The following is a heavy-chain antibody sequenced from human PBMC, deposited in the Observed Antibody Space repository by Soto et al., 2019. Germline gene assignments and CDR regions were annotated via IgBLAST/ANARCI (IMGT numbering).Heavy chain of an antibody. CDR3: VRRHVSATGIDWFDP. CDR2: INAANGDT. Sequence: ASVKLSFKASGYTFTSYGSHWLRQAPRQRLEWMGWINAANGDTKYSPKFQGRVTITRDTSASTAYMELSSLRSEDTAVYYCVRRHVSATGIDWFDPWGQGTLVTVSS. V-gene: IGHV1-3*01. CDR1: GYTFTSYG. D-gene: IGHD6-13*01. J-gene: IGHJ5*02.